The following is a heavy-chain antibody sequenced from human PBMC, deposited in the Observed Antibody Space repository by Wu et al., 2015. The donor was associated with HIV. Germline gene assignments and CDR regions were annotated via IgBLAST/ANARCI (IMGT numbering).Heavy chain of an antibody. D-gene: IGHD4-23*01. CDR1: GDTFNIFA. V-gene: IGHV1-69*12. Sequence: QVQLEQSGAEVKKPGSSVKVSCKASGDTFNIFAMNWLRQAPGQGLEWMGGIIPAFHTTDYAGKFQGRVTISADESTNTAYMELKTLTSEDTAVYFCARPWQLRNGWPFFDYWGQGPWSPSP. J-gene: IGHJ4*02. CDR3: ARPWQLRNGWPFFDY. CDR2: IIPAFHTT.